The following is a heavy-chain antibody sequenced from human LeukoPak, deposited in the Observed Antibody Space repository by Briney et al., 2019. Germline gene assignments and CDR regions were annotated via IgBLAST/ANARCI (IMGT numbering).Heavy chain of an antibody. CDR3: AREGEVLLWFGGPRATAFNNWFDP. D-gene: IGHD3-10*01. Sequence: MSSETLSLTCAVYGGSFSGYYWSWIRQPPEKGLEWIGEINHSGSTNYNPSLKSRVTISVDTSKNQFSLKLSSVTAADTAVYYCAREGEVLLWFGGPRATAFNNWFDPWGQGTLVTVSS. J-gene: IGHJ5*02. V-gene: IGHV4-34*01. CDR1: GGSFSGYY. CDR2: INHSGST.